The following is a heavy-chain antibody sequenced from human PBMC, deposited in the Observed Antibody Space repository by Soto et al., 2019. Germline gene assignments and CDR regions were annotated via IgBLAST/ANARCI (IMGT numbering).Heavy chain of an antibody. Sequence: QVQLVQSGAEVKKPGASVKVSCKASGYTFTSYDINWVRQATGQGLEWMGWMNPNSGNTDSAQKFQGRVTMTRNTSIGTADVGLRSLGSEDAAVYYCARVTIFGVVILDYWGQGTLVTVSS. D-gene: IGHD3-3*01. V-gene: IGHV1-8*01. J-gene: IGHJ4*02. CDR2: MNPNSGNT. CDR1: GYTFTSYD. CDR3: ARVTIFGVVILDY.